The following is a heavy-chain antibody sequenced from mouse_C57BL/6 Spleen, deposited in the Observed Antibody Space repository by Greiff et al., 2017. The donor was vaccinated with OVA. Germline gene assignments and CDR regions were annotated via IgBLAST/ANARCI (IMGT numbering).Heavy chain of an antibody. CDR3: ARERITTVVANFDV. J-gene: IGHJ1*03. CDR2: IYPSDSEP. D-gene: IGHD1-1*01. Sequence: VQLQQPGAELVRPGSSVKLSCKASGYTFTSYWMDWVKQRPGQGLEWIGNIYPSDSEPHYTQKFKDKATLTVDKSSSTAYMQLSSLTSEDSAVYYGARERITTVVANFDVWGTGTTVTVSS. V-gene: IGHV1-61*01. CDR1: GYTFTSYW.